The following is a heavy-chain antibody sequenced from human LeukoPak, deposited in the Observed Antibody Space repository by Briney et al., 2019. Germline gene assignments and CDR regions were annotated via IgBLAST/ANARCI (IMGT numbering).Heavy chain of an antibody. CDR3: ARFSPRAVGNYFDS. J-gene: IGHJ4*02. Sequence: SETLSLTCNVSGASIISGGNYWSWIRQSPGRGLEWIGYIHHSGNTYHNPSLKSRVTISVDRSKNQVSLKLSAVTAADTAVYYCARFSPRAVGNYFDSWGQGTLVTVSA. CDR1: GASIISGGNY. CDR2: IHHSGNT. V-gene: IGHV4-30-2*06. D-gene: IGHD4-23*01.